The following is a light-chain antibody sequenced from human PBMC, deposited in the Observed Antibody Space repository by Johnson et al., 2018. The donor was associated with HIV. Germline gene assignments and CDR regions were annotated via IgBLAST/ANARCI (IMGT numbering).Light chain of an antibody. CDR1: SSNIGNNY. V-gene: IGLV1-51*01. CDR2: DNY. J-gene: IGLJ1*01. CDR3: RAVASSMSSYV. Sequence: QSVLTQPPSVSAAPGQKVTISCSGSSSNIGNNYVSWYQQLPGTAPKLLIYDNYKRPSGTPDRFSSSNSGTSATLGITGLQTGDEADYYCRAVASSMSSYVFGTWTKVTVL.